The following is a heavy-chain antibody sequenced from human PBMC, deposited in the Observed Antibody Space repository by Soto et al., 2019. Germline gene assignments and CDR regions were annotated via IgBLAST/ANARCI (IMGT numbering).Heavy chain of an antibody. J-gene: IGHJ5*02. D-gene: IGHD5-12*01. V-gene: IGHV1-24*01. CDR3: AGMANSGYDLRWSDP. Sequence: ASVKVSCKVSGYTLTELSMHWVRQAPGKGLEWMGGFDPEDGETIYAQKFQGRVTMTEDTSTDTAYMELSSLRSEDTAVYYCAGMANSGYDLRWSDPWGQGTLVTVSS. CDR2: FDPEDGET. CDR1: GYTLTELS.